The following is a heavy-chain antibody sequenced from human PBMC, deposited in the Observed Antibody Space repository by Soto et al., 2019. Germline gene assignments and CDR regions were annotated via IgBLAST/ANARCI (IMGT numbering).Heavy chain of an antibody. CDR3: AGWGGHDYNY. Sequence: EVQLVQSGGGLVQPGGSLRLSCVGSGFTFTDFYMNWVRQAPGKGLEWVANIRPDGSETNYVEAVKGRFTTSRDHAKNSLFLQMNSLRADDTAVYYCAGWGGHDYNYWGQGILVTVSS. D-gene: IGHD4-4*01. J-gene: IGHJ4*02. V-gene: IGHV3-7*03. CDR2: IRPDGSET. CDR1: GFTFTDFY.